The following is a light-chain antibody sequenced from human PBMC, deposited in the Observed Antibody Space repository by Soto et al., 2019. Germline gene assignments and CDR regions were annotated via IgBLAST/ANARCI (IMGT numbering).Light chain of an antibody. CDR3: QQRVNWPPT. CDR1: QSFSSY. CDR2: DAS. V-gene: IGKV3-11*01. J-gene: IGKJ4*01. Sequence: VLTQSPATLSLSPGERATLSCRASQSFSSYLAWYQQKPGQAPRLLIYDASNRATGIPARFSGTGSGTDFTLTINNLEPEDFAVYYCQQRVNWPPTFGGGTKVDIK.